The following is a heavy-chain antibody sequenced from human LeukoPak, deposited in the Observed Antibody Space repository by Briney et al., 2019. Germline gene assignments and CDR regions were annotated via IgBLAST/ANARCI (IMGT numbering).Heavy chain of an antibody. J-gene: IGHJ4*02. V-gene: IGHV1-69*06. D-gene: IGHD6-19*01. CDR1: GGTFSSYA. CDR2: IIPILGTA. Sequence: GASVKVSCKASGGTFSSYAISWVRQAPGQGLEWMGGIIPILGTANYAQKFQGRVTITADKSTSTAYMELSSLRSVDTAVYYCARGSSGWWYYFDYWGQGTLVTVSS. CDR3: ARGSSGWWYYFDY.